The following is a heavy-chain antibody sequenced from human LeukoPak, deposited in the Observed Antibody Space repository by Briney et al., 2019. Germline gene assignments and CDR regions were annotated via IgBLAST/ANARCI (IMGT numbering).Heavy chain of an antibody. J-gene: IGHJ5*02. CDR2: IHQDGSEK. V-gene: IGHV3-7*01. Sequence: PGGSLRLSCEASGFTFSTFYTSWVRQAPGKGLEWVANIHQDGSEKYYVDSVKGRFTISRDNAKNSLYLQMNSLRAEDTAVYYCARFVVVFRFVDGCFDHWGQGTLVTVSS. CDR1: GFTFSTFY. D-gene: IGHD2-15*01. CDR3: ARFVVVFRFVDGCFDH.